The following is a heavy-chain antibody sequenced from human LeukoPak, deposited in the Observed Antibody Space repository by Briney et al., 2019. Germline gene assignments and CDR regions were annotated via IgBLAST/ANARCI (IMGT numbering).Heavy chain of an antibody. CDR1: GDSFSRYV. D-gene: IGHD2-15*01. CDR3: ARGSSFDGYCAPGACQAGYYDM. J-gene: IGHJ4*02. V-gene: IGHV4-34*01. Sequence: SETLSLACAVYGDSFSRYVWNGVRQPPGKPLDYLGEINHAGKTNYNPSLWTRVILSVDSSKNQFSLRLTSVTAADTAVYFCARGSSFDGYCAPGACQAGYYDMWGQGTPVMVSS. CDR2: INHAGKT.